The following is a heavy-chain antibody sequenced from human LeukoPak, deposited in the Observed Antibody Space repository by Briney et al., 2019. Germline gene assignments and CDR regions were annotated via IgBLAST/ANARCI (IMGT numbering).Heavy chain of an antibody. CDR3: ARETSTWNSFEY. Sequence: SETLSLTCAVYGGSFSGYYWSWIRQSPGRGLEWIGQINDSGDTDYNPSLKSRVTITIDTSKKQFSLRLRSVTAADTALYYCARETSTWNSFEYWGQGTAVTVSS. D-gene: IGHD1/OR15-1a*01. CDR2: INDSGDT. J-gene: IGHJ4*02. V-gene: IGHV4-34*01. CDR1: GGSFSGYY.